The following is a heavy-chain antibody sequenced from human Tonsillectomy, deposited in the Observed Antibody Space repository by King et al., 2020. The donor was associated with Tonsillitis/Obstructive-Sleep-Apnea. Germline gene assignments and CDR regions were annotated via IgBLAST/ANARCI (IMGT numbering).Heavy chain of an antibody. V-gene: IGHV4-39*01. CDR3: ARYHLLSRWFDP. J-gene: IGHJ5*02. CDR2: IYYSGST. CDR1: GGSIRTNSYY. Sequence: QLQLQESGPGLVKPSETLSLTCTVSGGSIRTNSYYWGWIRQPPGKDLEWIGSIYYSGSTYNNPSLKSRVTISVDTSKNQFSLKLSSVTATDTAVYYCARYHLLSRWFDPWGQGTLVIVSS. D-gene: IGHD2-2*01.